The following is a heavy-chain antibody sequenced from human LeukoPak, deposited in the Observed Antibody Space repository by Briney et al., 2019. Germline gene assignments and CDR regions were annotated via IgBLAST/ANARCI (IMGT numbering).Heavy chain of an antibody. D-gene: IGHD1-26*01. V-gene: IGHV3-7*01. CDR1: GFTFSSYW. CDR2: IKQDGSEK. Sequence: GGSLRLSCAASGFTFSSYWMSWVRQAPGKGLEWVANIKQDGSEKYYVDSVKGRFTISRDNAKNSLYLQMNSLRAEDTAVYYCARDPYSGNYGAYYYYYMDVWGKGTTVTISS. J-gene: IGHJ6*03. CDR3: ARDPYSGNYGAYYYYYMDV.